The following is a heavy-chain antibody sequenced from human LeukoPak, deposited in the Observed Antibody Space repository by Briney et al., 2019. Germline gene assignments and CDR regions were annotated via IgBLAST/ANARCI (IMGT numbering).Heavy chain of an antibody. V-gene: IGHV3-66*01. J-gene: IGHJ5*02. CDR1: GFTVSSNY. CDR2: IYSGGST. CDR3: ASSSGYYDVHNNWFDP. Sequence: GSLRLSCAAPGFTVSSNYMSWVRQAPGKGLEWVSVIYSGGSTYYADSVKGRFTISRDNSKNTLYLQMNSLRAEDTAVYYCASSSGYYDVHNNWFDPWGQGTLVTVSS. D-gene: IGHD3-22*01.